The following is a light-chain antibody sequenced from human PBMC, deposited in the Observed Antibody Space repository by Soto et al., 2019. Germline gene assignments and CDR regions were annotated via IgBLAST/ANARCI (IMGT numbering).Light chain of an antibody. CDR2: KAS. CDR1: QSIYRW. J-gene: IGKJ1*01. V-gene: IGKV1-5*03. Sequence: DIQMTQSPSTLSASVRDRVTITCRASQSIYRWLAWYQQKPGKAPKLLIYKASNLEGGVPSRFGGSGSGTEFTLTISGLQPDDFATYYCQQYNSYPWTFGQGTKVEIK. CDR3: QQYNSYPWT.